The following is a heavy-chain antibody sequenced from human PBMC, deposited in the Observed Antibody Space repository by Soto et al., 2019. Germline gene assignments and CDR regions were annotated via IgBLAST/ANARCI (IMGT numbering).Heavy chain of an antibody. D-gene: IGHD3-16*01. Sequence: PGGSLRLSCVASGFTFSSYSMNWVRQAPGKGLEWVSSISRSSSHMYYADSVKGRFTISRDNAKNSLYLQMNSLRAEDTAVYYCARDLHDYVSFRFDPWGQGTLVTVSS. CDR2: ISRSSSHM. V-gene: IGHV3-21*01. CDR1: GFTFSSYS. CDR3: ARDLHDYVSFRFDP. J-gene: IGHJ5*02.